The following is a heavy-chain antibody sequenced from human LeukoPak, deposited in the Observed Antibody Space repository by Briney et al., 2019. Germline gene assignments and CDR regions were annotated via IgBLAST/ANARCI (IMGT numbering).Heavy chain of an antibody. V-gene: IGHV4-59*12. CDR2: IYYSGST. CDR3: ARDMTTVTTGGWFDP. J-gene: IGHJ5*02. D-gene: IGHD4-11*01. Sequence: SETLSLTCTVSGGSISSYYWSWIRQPPGKGLEWIGYIYYSGSTNYNPSLKSRVTISVDTSKNQFSLKLSSVTAADTAVYYCARDMTTVTTGGWFDPWGQGTLVTVSS. CDR1: GGSISSYY.